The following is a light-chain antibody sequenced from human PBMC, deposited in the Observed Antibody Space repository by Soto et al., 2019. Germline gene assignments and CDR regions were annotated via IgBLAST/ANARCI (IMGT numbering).Light chain of an antibody. CDR3: FSYTTSSTLV. V-gene: IGLV2-14*03. Sequence: QSALTQPASVSGSPGQSITISCTGTSSDVGGYNYVSCYQRHPAKSPKLMIYDVSNRPSGVSHRFSGSKSGNTASLTLSGLQAEDEADYYCFSYTTSSTLVFGGGTKLTVL. CDR1: SSDVGGYNY. CDR2: DVS. J-gene: IGLJ3*02.